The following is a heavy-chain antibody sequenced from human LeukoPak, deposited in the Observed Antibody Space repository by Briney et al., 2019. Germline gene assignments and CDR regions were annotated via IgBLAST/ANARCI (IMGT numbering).Heavy chain of an antibody. J-gene: IGHJ4*02. D-gene: IGHD7-27*01. V-gene: IGHV4-34*01. Sequence: SETLSLTCGVYGGSFSGYYWSWIRQPPGKGLEWIGEINHSGSTNYNPSLKSRVTISVDTSKNQFSLKLSSVTAADTAVYYCARLTLTGSLNWGQGTLVTVSS. CDR2: INHSGST. CDR3: ARLTLTGSLN. CDR1: GGSFSGYY.